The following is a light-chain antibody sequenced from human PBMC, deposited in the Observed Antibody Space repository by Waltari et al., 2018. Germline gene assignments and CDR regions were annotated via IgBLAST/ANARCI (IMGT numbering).Light chain of an antibody. J-gene: IGLJ3*02. Sequence: YQQKPGKTTKVMIYEVRKRPAGVSNRVSGSKSGNTASLTISGLQAEDEADYYCSSYTSSSTWVFGGGTKLTVL. CDR2: EVR. V-gene: IGLV2-14*01. CDR3: SSYTSSSTWV.